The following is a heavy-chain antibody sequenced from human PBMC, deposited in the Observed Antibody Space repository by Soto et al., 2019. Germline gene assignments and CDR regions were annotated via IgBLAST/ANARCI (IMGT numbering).Heavy chain of an antibody. CDR2: INYGGSP. CDR1: GGSTISGDYY. D-gene: IGHD3-10*01. Sequence: QVQLQESGPGLVKPSQTLSLTCTVSGGSTISGDYYWTWIRQHPGKGLEWIGYINYGGSPYYNPSLRSRATISLDTAKNQFSLRLNSVTASDTAVYYCEARSPRPRGCFEHWGQGTLVTVSS. J-gene: IGHJ4*02. CDR3: EARSPRPRGCFEH. V-gene: IGHV4-31*03.